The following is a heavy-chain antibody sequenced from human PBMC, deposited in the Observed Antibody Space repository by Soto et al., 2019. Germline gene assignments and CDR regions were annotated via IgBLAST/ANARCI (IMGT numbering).Heavy chain of an antibody. CDR3: ACNTGGIFVYYYYGMDV. J-gene: IGHJ6*02. Sequence: ASVKVSCKASGGTFSSYAISWVRQAPGQGLEWMGGIIPIFGTANYAQKFQGRVTITADESTSTAYMELSSLRSEDTAVYYCACNTGGIFVYYYYGMDVWGQGTTVTVSS. V-gene: IGHV1-69*13. D-gene: IGHD3-3*02. CDR1: GGTFSSYA. CDR2: IIPIFGTA.